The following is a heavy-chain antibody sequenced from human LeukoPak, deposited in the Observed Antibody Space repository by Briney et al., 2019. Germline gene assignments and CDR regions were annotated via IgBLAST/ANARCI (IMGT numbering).Heavy chain of an antibody. J-gene: IGHJ4*02. D-gene: IGHD3-10*01. Sequence: GGSLRLSCSASGSTFSIYAMHWVRQAPGKGLEYVSLITSNGGSTYYADSVKGRFTISRDNSKNTVYLQMSSLRDEDTAVYYCVKPYGSGSYKYWGQGTPVTVSS. CDR1: GSTFSIYA. V-gene: IGHV3-64D*09. CDR2: ITSNGGST. CDR3: VKPYGSGSYKY.